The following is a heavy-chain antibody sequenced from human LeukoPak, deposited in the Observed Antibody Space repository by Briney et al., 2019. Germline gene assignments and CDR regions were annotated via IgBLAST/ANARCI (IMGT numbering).Heavy chain of an antibody. J-gene: IGHJ4*02. D-gene: IGHD2-15*01. Sequence: GGSLRLSCAASGFTFSSYSMNWVRQAPGKGLEWVSSISSSSSYIYYADSVKGRFTISRDNAKNSLYLQMNSLRAEDTAVYYCARDPPPRPILGYCSGGSCYPTLDYWGQGTLVTVSS. V-gene: IGHV3-21*01. CDR3: ARDPPPRPILGYCSGGSCYPTLDY. CDR1: GFTFSSYS. CDR2: ISSSSSYI.